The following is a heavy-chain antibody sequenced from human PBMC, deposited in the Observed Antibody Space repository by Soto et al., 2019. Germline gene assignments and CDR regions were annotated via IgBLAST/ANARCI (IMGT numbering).Heavy chain of an antibody. CDR3: ATEVGAPSGWLDP. CDR1: GFTFTNYA. CDR2: ISASGGVK. V-gene: IGHV3-23*01. D-gene: IGHD3-10*01. J-gene: IGHJ5*02. Sequence: EVQLSESGGDLRQPGGSLRLSCAASGFTFTNYAKTWVRQTPGKGLEVVSGISASGGVKYYADSVRGRFTVSRDNSKNILYLQMDNLRDDDTALYYCATEVGAPSGWLDPWGQGTQVTVSS.